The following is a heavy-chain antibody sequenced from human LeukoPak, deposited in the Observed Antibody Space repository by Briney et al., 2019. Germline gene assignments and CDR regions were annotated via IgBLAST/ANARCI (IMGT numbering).Heavy chain of an antibody. D-gene: IGHD6-13*01. CDR2: ISYSGNT. V-gene: IGHV4-59*08. CDR1: GGSISSYY. Sequence: PSETLSLTCTVSGGSISSYYWSWVRQPPGKGPEWIGYISYSGNTNYNPSLKSRVTISVDTSKNQFSLRLISVTAADTAVYYCARQGGYIAPLALWGQGTLVTVSS. J-gene: IGHJ4*02. CDR3: ARQGGYIAPLAL.